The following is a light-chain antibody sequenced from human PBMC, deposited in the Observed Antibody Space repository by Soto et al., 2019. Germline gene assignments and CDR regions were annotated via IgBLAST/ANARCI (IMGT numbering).Light chain of an antibody. CDR1: QSIYKW. CDR3: QQADSVPPT. V-gene: IGKV1-12*01. J-gene: IGKJ4*01. CDR2: AAS. Sequence: DIQMTLSPSSGSASIGDIVTMSCRSSQSIYKWLVWYQQKPGKAPKLLIYAASSLQSGVPSRFSGSGYGTDFTLTISSLQPEDSETYYCQQADSVPPTFGGGTKVDIK.